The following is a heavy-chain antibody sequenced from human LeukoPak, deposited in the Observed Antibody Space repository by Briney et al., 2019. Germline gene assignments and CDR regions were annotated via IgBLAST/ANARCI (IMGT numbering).Heavy chain of an antibody. D-gene: IGHD6-13*01. Sequence: VASVKVSCKASGYTFTGYYIHWVRQAPGQGLEWMGWINPNSRGTNYAQKFQGRVTLTRDTSISTAYMELSRLRSDDTAVYYCARDGLLAAAGAVIHWFGPWGQGTLVTVSS. J-gene: IGHJ5*02. V-gene: IGHV1-2*02. CDR2: INPNSRGT. CDR3: ARDGLLAAAGAVIHWFGP. CDR1: GYTFTGYY.